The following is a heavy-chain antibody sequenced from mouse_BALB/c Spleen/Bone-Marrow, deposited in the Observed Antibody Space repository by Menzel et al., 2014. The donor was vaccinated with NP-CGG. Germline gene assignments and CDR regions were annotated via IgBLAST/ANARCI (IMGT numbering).Heavy chain of an antibody. V-gene: IGHV1-77*01. CDR1: GFTFSSSY. CDR2: IIGGTGGT. D-gene: IGHD1-1*01. Sequence: QVQLKESGGEVVKPGTSVKLSCKTSGFTFSSSYISWLKLKPGQSLEWIAWIIGGTGGTTYNQKFTGRAQLTVDTSSNTAYIQLSSLTTEDSAIYYCARPLYGSSFAWFAYWGQGTLVTVSA. J-gene: IGHJ3*01. CDR3: ARPLYGSSFAWFAY.